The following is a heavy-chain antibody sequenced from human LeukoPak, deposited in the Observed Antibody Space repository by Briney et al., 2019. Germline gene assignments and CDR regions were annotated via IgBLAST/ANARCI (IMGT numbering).Heavy chain of an antibody. CDR1: GGTFSSYA. CDR2: IIPIFGTA. CDR3: ASSAGIVVVPSDFDY. D-gene: IGHD2-21*01. J-gene: IGHJ4*02. Sequence: SVKVSCKASGGTFSSYAISWVRQAPGQGLEWMGGIIPIFGTANYAQKFQGRVTITADESTSTAYMEPSSLRSEDTAVYYCASSAGIVVVPSDFDYWGQGTLVTVSS. V-gene: IGHV1-69*01.